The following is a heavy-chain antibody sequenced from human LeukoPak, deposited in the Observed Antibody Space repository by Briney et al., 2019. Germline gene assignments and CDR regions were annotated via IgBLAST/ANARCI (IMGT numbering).Heavy chain of an antibody. CDR1: GYSFTSYW. J-gene: IGHJ3*02. CDR2: IYPGDSDT. Sequence: PRESLKISCKGSGYSFTSYWIGWVRQMPGKGLEWMGIIYPGDSDTRYSPSFQGQVTISADKSINTAYLQWSSLKASDTAMYYCARHYSSSWYQLASAFDIWGQGTMVTVSS. V-gene: IGHV5-51*01. CDR3: ARHYSSSWYQLASAFDI. D-gene: IGHD6-13*01.